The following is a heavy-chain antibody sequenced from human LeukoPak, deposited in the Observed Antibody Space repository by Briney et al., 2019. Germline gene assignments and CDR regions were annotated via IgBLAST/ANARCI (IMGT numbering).Heavy chain of an antibody. V-gene: IGHV3-53*01. Sequence: GGSLRLSCAASGFTVSSNYMSWVRQAPGKGLEWVSVIYSGGSTYYADSVKGRFTISRDNSKNTLYLQMNSLRAEDTAVYYCARGRDGNNYVVDYWGQEPWSPSPQ. CDR2: IYSGGST. J-gene: IGHJ4*01. D-gene: IGHD5-24*01. CDR3: ARGRDGNNYVVDY. CDR1: GFTVSSNY.